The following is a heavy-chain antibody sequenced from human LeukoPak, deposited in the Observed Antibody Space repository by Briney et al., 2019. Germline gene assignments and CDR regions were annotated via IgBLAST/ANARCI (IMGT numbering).Heavy chain of an antibody. CDR1: GLGVSSNY. CDR2: IYSGGNT. V-gene: IGHV3-53*01. CDR3: ARETGRHDFDY. J-gene: IGHJ4*02. Sequence: GGSLRLSCAASGLGVSSNYMSWVRQAPGKGLEWVSVIYSGGNTYYAESVKGRFTVSRDNSKNTLYLQMNSLRAEDTAVYYCARETGRHDFDYWGQGTLVTVSS. D-gene: IGHD1-1*01.